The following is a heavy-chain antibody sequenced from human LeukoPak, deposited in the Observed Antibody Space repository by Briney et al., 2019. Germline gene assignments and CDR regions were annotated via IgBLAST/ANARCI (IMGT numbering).Heavy chain of an antibody. Sequence: VSVKVPCKASGYTFTSYDINWVRQATGQGLEWMGWMNPNSGNTGYAQKFQGRVTMTRNTSISTAYMELSSLRSEDTAVYYCARGLYSSSWLYYYYYYYMDVWGKGTTVTISS. J-gene: IGHJ6*03. CDR2: MNPNSGNT. V-gene: IGHV1-8*01. CDR1: GYTFTSYD. CDR3: ARGLYSSSWLYYYYYYYMDV. D-gene: IGHD6-13*01.